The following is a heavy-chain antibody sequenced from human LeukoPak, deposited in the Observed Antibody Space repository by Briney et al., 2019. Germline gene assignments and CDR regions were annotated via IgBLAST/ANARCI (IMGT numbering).Heavy chain of an antibody. CDR1: GGSISSYY. Sequence: PSETLSLTCTVSGGSISSYYWSWIRQPPGKGLEWIGYIYYSGSTNYNPSLKSRVTISVDTSKNQFSLKLSSVTAADTAVYYCARVNRGGSRVGAWGQGTLVTVSS. CDR2: IYYSGST. V-gene: IGHV4-59*01. CDR3: ARVNRGGSRVGA. D-gene: IGHD4-23*01. J-gene: IGHJ5*02.